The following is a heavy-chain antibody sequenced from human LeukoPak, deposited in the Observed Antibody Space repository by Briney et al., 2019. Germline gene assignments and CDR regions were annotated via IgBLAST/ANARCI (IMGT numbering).Heavy chain of an antibody. CDR1: GYTFTSNY. Sequence: ASVKVSCKASGYTFTSNYIHWVRQAPGQGLEWMEMIYPRDGSSSYAQKFQGRVTMTRDTSTSTVYMELSSLRSEDTAVYYCAREPPMATITGFDYWGQGTLVTVSS. J-gene: IGHJ4*02. CDR2: IYPRDGSS. CDR3: AREPPMATITGFDY. V-gene: IGHV1-46*01. D-gene: IGHD5-24*01.